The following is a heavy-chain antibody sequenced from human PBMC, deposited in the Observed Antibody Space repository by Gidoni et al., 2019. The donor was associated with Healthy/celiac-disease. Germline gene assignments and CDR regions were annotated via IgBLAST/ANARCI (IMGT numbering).Heavy chain of an antibody. D-gene: IGHD3-16*01. CDR3: ARAEGARWLKTQADAFDI. Sequence: QVQLVESGGGVVQPGRSLRLSCAASGFTFSSYGMHWVRQAPGKGLEWVAVIWYDGSNKYYADSVKGRFTISRDNSKNKLYLQMNSLRAEDTAVYYCARAEGARWLKTQADAFDIWGQGTMVTVSS. V-gene: IGHV3-33*01. CDR2: IWYDGSNK. J-gene: IGHJ3*02. CDR1: GFTFSSYG.